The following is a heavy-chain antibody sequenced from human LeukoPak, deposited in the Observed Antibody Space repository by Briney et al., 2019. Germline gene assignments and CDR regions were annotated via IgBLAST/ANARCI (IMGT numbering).Heavy chain of an antibody. D-gene: IGHD1-26*01. J-gene: IGHJ4*02. CDR2: IDHSGNT. Sequence: SETLSLTCAVFGGSFRIYYLHWLRQPPGKGLEWIGEIDHSGNTKYNPSLKNRLTISVDTSKNQFSLNLSSVTATAVYYCAIFIMGTTISDYCGQGTLVTVSS. V-gene: IGHV4-34*01. CDR3: AIFIMGTTISDY. CDR1: GGSFRIYY.